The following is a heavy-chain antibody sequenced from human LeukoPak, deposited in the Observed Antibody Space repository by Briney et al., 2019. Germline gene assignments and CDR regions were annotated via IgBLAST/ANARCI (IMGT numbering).Heavy chain of an antibody. D-gene: IGHD4-17*01. V-gene: IGHV4-39*01. CDR1: GGSISSSSYY. J-gene: IGHJ4*02. CDR2: IYYSGST. CDR3: ARLLYDFGDHYIDF. Sequence: SETLSLTCTVSGGSISSSSYYWGWIRQPPGKGLEWIGSIYYSGSTYYNPSLKSRVTISVDTSKNQFSLKLRSATAADTAVYYCARLLYDFGDHYIDFWGQGTLVTVSS.